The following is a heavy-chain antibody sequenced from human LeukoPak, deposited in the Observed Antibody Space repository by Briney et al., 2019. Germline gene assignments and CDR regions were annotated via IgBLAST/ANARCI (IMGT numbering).Heavy chain of an antibody. V-gene: IGHV5-51*01. D-gene: IGHD6-19*01. CDR2: IYPGDSDT. J-gene: IGHJ4*02. Sequence: GESLKISCKGSGYSFTSYWIGWVRQMPGKGLELMGIIYPGDSDTRYSPSFQGQVTISADKSISTAYLQWSSLKASDTAMYYCARIDDSSGWLEGYYFDYWGQGTLVTVSS. CDR1: GYSFTSYW. CDR3: ARIDDSSGWLEGYYFDY.